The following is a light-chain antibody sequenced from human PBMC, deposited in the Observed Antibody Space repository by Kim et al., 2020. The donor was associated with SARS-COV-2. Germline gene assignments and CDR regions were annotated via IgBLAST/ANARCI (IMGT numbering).Light chain of an antibody. CDR2: GAS. Sequence: VSPGERATLSCRASQSVGSNLAWYQQKPGQAPRLLISGASTRATGIPARFSGSGSGTEFTLTISSLESEDLAVYYCQQYNNWPPLTFGGGTKLEI. V-gene: IGKV3-15*01. CDR3: QQYNNWPPLT. CDR1: QSVGSN. J-gene: IGKJ4*01.